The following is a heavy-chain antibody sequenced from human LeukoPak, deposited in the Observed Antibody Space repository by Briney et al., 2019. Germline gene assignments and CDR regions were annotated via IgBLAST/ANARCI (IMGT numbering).Heavy chain of an antibody. Sequence: PGGSLRLSCAAPGFTFDDYAMDWVRQAPGKGLEWVSCISWNSGSIGYADSVKGRFTISRDNAKNSLYLQMNSLRAEDTALYYCAKVDSSGWSYYFDYWGQGTLVTVSS. CDR3: AKVDSSGWSYYFDY. CDR1: GFTFDDYA. D-gene: IGHD6-19*01. V-gene: IGHV3-9*01. J-gene: IGHJ4*02. CDR2: ISWNSGSI.